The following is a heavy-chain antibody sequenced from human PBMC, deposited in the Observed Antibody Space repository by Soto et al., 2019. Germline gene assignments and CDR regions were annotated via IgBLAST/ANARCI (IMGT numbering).Heavy chain of an antibody. CDR2: ISYDGSNK. Sequence: GGSLRLSCAASGFTFSSYAMHWVRQAPGKGLEWVAVISYDGSNKYYADSVKGRFTISRDNSKNTLYLQMNSLRAEDTAVYYCARDDLGELPTYYFDYWGQGTLVTVSS. J-gene: IGHJ4*02. D-gene: IGHD3-10*01. CDR3: ARDDLGELPTYYFDY. CDR1: GFTFSSYA. V-gene: IGHV3-30-3*01.